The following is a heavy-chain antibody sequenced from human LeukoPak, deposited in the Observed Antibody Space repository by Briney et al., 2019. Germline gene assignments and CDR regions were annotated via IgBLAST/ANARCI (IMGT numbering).Heavy chain of an antibody. D-gene: IGHD1-26*01. CDR2: INWNGGAT. Sequence: GGSLRLSCAASGFAFEDYGMTWVRHAPGKGLEWVSSINWNGGATYSADSVRGRFTISRDNAKNSLYLQMNSLTPEDTALFYCARRAPYSGNYFDSWGQGTLVAVSS. CDR3: ARRAPYSGNYFDS. CDR1: GFAFEDYG. V-gene: IGHV3-20*04. J-gene: IGHJ4*02.